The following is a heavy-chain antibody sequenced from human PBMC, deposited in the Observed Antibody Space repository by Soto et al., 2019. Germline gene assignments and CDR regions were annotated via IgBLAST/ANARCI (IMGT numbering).Heavy chain of an antibody. J-gene: IGHJ5*02. Sequence: ASVKVSCKASGGTFSSYAISWVRQAPGQGLEWMGGIIPIFGTANYAQKFQGRVTITADESTSTAYMELSSLRSEDTAVYYCARVLLYSSSPFDPWGQGTLVTVSS. V-gene: IGHV1-69*13. D-gene: IGHD6-13*01. CDR1: GGTFSSYA. CDR3: ARVLLYSSSPFDP. CDR2: IIPIFGTA.